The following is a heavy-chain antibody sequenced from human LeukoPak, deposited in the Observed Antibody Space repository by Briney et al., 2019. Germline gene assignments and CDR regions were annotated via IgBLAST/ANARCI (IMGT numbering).Heavy chain of an antibody. CDR1: GFTFSSYA. J-gene: IGHJ4*02. CDR3: ARGIEERIAARPADY. CDR2: ISYDGSNK. D-gene: IGHD6-6*01. V-gene: IGHV3-30-3*01. Sequence: GRSLRLSCAASGFTFSSYAMHWVRQAPGKGLEWVAVISYDGSNKYYADSVKGRFTISRDNSKNTLYLQMNSLRAEDTAVYYCARGIEERIAARPADYWGQGTLVTVSS.